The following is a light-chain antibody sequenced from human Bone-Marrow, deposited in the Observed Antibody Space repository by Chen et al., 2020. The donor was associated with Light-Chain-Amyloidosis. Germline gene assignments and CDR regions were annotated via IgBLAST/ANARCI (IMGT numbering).Light chain of an antibody. CDR1: QTISSNY. J-gene: IGKJ4*01. CDR2: GSS. Sequence: EIVLTQSQGTLSLSPGEGANLSRRASQTISSNYLTWYQQKFGQAPRLLIYGSSSRATGIPDRFTGSGSGTDFTLTINRLEPEDFAMYYCQQYGTSPLTFGGGTKVEIK. V-gene: IGKV3-20*01. CDR3: QQYGTSPLT.